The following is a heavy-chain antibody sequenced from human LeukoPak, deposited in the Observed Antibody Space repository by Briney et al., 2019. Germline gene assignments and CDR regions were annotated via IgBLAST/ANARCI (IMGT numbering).Heavy chain of an antibody. V-gene: IGHV3-23*01. CDR2: ISGSGDST. Sequence: GGSLRLSCAASGFTFSSYAMRWVRQAPGKGLEWVSAISGSGDSTYYADSVKGRFTISRDNSKNTLYLQMNSLRAEDTAVYYCATAAAIQLWLNYWGQGTLVTVSS. CDR1: GFTFSSYA. D-gene: IGHD5-18*01. J-gene: IGHJ4*02. CDR3: ATAAAIQLWLNY.